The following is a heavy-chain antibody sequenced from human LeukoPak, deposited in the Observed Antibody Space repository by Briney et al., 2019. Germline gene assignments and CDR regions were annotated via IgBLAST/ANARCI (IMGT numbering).Heavy chain of an antibody. D-gene: IGHD3-16*01. CDR1: GFTFRSYW. CDR3: AREPVYYFDY. J-gene: IGHJ4*02. Sequence: PGGSLRLSCAASGFTFRSYWMSWVRQAPGKGLEWVANTKQDGSEKYYVDSVKGRFTISRDNAKDSLYLQMNSLRAEDTAVYYCAREPVYYFDYWGQGTLVTVSS. CDR2: TKQDGSEK. V-gene: IGHV3-7*01.